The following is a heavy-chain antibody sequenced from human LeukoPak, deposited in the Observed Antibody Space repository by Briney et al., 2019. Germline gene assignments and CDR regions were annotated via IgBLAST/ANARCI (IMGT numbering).Heavy chain of an antibody. D-gene: IGHD2-21*02. CDR1: GYTFTSYF. CDR2: INLSDGRT. J-gene: IGHJ4*02. V-gene: IGHV1-46*01. Sequence: SVTVSCQASGYTFTSYFMDWVRQAPGQGLEQMGIINLSDGRTSYAQTFQGRVTMTRDRSTGTVYMVLSSLRSEDTAGYYCAREFELTAIPHYFDYWGQGTLVTVSS. CDR3: AREFELTAIPHYFDY.